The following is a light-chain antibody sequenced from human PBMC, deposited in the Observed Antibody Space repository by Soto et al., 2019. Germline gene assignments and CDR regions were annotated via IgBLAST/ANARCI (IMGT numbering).Light chain of an antibody. Sequence: DIQMTPSPSSLSASVGDTVTITCGASQSITNYLTWFQQKPGKAPSLLIFAADNLQDGVPSRFSGSGSGRAFSLPISSLQPEDFATYYCQQSYDMPWTFGQGTKVDIK. V-gene: IGKV1-39*01. J-gene: IGKJ1*01. CDR1: QSITNY. CDR2: AAD. CDR3: QQSYDMPWT.